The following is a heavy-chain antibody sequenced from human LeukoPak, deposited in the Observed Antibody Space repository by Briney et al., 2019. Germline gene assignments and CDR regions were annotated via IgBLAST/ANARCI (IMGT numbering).Heavy chain of an antibody. D-gene: IGHD2-21*02. CDR1: GGSFSGYY. CDR3: AKHAYCGGDCYLNFDY. J-gene: IGHJ4*02. Sequence: PSETLSLTCAVYGGSFSGYYWSWVRQAPGKGLEWVSAISRSGGNTYYADSVKGRFTISRDNSKNTLYLQMNSLRAEDTAVYYCAKHAYCGGDCYLNFDYWGQGTLVTVSS. CDR2: ISRSGGNT. V-gene: IGHV3-23*01.